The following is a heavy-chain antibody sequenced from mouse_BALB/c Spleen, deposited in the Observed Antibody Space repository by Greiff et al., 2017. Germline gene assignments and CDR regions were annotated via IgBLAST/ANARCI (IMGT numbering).Heavy chain of an antibody. CDR2: ISYDGSN. V-gene: IGHV3-6*02. J-gene: IGHJ4*01. CDR1: GYSITSGYY. CDR3: ARDGDYEAYAMDY. Sequence: EVKLMESGPGLVKPSQSLSLTCSVTGYSITSGYYWNWIRQFPGNKLEWMGYISYDGSNNYNPSLKNRISITRDTSKNQFFLKLNSVTTEDTATYYCARDGDYEAYAMDYWGQGTSVTVSS. D-gene: IGHD2-4*01.